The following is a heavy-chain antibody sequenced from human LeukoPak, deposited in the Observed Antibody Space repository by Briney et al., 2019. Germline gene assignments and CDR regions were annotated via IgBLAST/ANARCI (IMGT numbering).Heavy chain of an antibody. CDR3: ARYYYDSSGYSTADTDY. Sequence: PSETLSLTCAVSGYSISSGYYWGWIRQTPGKGREGMGSIYHSESTYYNPSLKSRVTISVDTFKDQFSLKLSSVNAADMAVDYCARYYYDSSGYSTADTDYWGQGTLVTVSS. J-gene: IGHJ4*02. CDR2: IYHSEST. D-gene: IGHD3-22*01. CDR1: GYSISSGYY. V-gene: IGHV4-38-2*01.